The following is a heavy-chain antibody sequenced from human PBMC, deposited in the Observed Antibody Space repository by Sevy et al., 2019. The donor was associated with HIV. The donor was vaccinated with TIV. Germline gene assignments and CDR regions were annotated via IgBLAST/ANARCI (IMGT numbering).Heavy chain of an antibody. CDR2: INPKTRGT. D-gene: IGHD3-22*01. Sequence: GAVKVSCQASGYTFTDYYIHWVRQAPRQGLERTGWINPKTRGTNYAQWFEGRVTMTRDTSFSTAYMELSRLRSDDTAVYYCATMYHSESSVDRPELYYSYYYMDVWGKGTTVNVSS. V-gene: IGHV1-2*02. J-gene: IGHJ6*03. CDR3: ATMYHSESSVDRPELYYSYYYMDV. CDR1: GYTFTDYY.